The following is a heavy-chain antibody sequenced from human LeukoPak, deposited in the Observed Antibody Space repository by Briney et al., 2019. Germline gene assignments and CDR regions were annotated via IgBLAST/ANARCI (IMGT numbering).Heavy chain of an antibody. J-gene: IGHJ4*02. D-gene: IGHD3-3*01. CDR3: AKVLSGYYDRIFDY. CDR2: IGGGGTT. V-gene: IGHV3-23*01. CDR1: GLTFSTYA. Sequence: GGSLRLSCAASGLTFSTYAMRWIRQAPGKGLEWVSSIGGGGTTSYADSVKGRFTISRDLSKITVYLQMNSLRAEDTAVYYCAKVLSGYYDRIFDYWGQGTLVTVSS.